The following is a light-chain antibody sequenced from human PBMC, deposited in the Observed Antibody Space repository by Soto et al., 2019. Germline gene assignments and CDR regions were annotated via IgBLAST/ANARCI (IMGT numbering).Light chain of an antibody. J-gene: IGKJ5*01. CDR1: QSVSSY. CDR2: DAS. V-gene: IGKV3-11*01. CDR3: QKRSNWPRVT. Sequence: EIVLTQSPATLSLSPGERATLSCRASQSVSSYLAWYQQKPGQAPRLLIYDASNRATGIPARFSGSGSGTDFTLTISSLEPEDFAVYYSQKRSNWPRVTFGQGTRLEIK.